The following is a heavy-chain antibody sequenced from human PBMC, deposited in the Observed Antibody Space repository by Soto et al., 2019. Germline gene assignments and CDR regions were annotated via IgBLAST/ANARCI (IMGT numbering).Heavy chain of an antibody. D-gene: IGHD3-9*01. CDR3: ATDQVELTGSFIES. J-gene: IGHJ4*02. CDR1: GFTFSAYA. Sequence: GGSLRLSCAASGFTFSAYAFHWVRQAPGKGLEWLSVISYDGRETHYADSVEGRFIISRDSSKKTAYLQMNSLRGDDTDVYFCATDQVELTGSFIESWGQGTLVTVSS. V-gene: IGHV3-30-3*01. CDR2: ISYDGRET.